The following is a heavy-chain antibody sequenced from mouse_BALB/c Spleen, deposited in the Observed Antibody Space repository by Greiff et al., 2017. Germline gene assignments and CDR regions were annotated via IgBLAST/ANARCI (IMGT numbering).Heavy chain of an antibody. CDR1: GYTFTDYA. V-gene: IGHV1S137*01. J-gene: IGHJ4*01. D-gene: IGHD2-4*01. CDR3: ARDDYDENYYAMDY. CDR2: ISTYYGDA. Sequence: QVRLQQSGAELVRPGVSVKISCKGSGYTFTDYAMHWVKQSHAKSLEWIGVISTYYGDASYNQKFKGKATMTVDKSSSTAYMELARLTSEDSAIYYCARDDYDENYYAMDYWGQGTSVTVSS.